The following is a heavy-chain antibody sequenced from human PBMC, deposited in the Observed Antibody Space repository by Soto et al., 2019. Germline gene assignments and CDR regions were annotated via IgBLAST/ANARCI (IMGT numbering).Heavy chain of an antibody. D-gene: IGHD3-3*01. Sequence: PSETVSLTCVVSSYVIESGHYWGWVRQPPGKGLEWVGSIYDSGTTYYNPSLRSRVTISAYTSKNQFSLSLTSVTAADAAVYYCARSPQYYTPGSSPFDYWGPGTMVTVSS. CDR1: SYVIESGHY. J-gene: IGHJ4*03. CDR2: IYDSGTT. CDR3: ARSPQYYTPGSSPFDY. V-gene: IGHV4-38-2*01.